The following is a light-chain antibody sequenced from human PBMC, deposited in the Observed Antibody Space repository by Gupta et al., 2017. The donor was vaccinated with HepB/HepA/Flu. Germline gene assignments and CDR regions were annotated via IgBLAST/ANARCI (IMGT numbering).Light chain of an antibody. CDR3: GSRDSTSNYLL. Sequence: SSELTQDPDVSVALGQTVRITCQGDSLRNYYASWYQQKPGQAPIIVVYAKNNRPSGIPDRFSGSSSGNTASLTITGAQAADEAAYYCGSRDSTSNYLLFGGGTKLTVL. CDR1: SLRNYY. V-gene: IGLV3-19*01. CDR2: AKN. J-gene: IGLJ2*01.